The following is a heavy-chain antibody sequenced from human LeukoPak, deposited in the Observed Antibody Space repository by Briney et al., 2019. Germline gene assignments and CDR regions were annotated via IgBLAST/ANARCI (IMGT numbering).Heavy chain of an antibody. V-gene: IGHV4-59*01. CDR2: IYYSGST. CDR1: GGSISSYY. Sequence: SSETLSLTCTVSGGSISSYYWSWIWQPPGKGLEWIGYIYYSGSTSYNPSLKSRVTISVDTSKNQFSLKLSSVTAADTAVYYCARVDSSGWTFDYWGQGTLVTVSS. CDR3: ARVDSSGWTFDY. D-gene: IGHD6-19*01. J-gene: IGHJ4*02.